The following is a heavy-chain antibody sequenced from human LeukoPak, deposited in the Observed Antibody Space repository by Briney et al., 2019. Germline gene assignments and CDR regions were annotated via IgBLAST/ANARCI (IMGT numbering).Heavy chain of an antibody. Sequence: PSETLSLTCAVSGGSISSGGYYWSWIRQHPGKGLEWIGYIYYSGSTYYNPSLKSRVTISVDTSKNQFSLKLSSVTAADTAVYYCASHIDWYFDLWGRGTLVTVSS. CDR2: IYYSGST. CDR1: GGSISSGGYY. V-gene: IGHV4-31*11. CDR3: ASHIDWYFDL. D-gene: IGHD5-12*01. J-gene: IGHJ2*01.